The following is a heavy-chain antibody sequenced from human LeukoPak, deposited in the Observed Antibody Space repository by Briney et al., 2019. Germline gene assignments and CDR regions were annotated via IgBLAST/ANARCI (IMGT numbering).Heavy chain of an antibody. V-gene: IGHV3-23*01. J-gene: IGHJ4*02. CDR2: INGSGGST. Sequence: GGSLRLSCAASGFTFSSYAMSWVRQAPGKGLEWVSDINGSGGSTYYADSVKGRFTISRDDSKNTLYLQMNSLKTEDTAVYYCTTDLWFGELFFLWGQGTLVIVSS. D-gene: IGHD3-10*01. CDR1: GFTFSSYA. CDR3: TTDLWFGELFFL.